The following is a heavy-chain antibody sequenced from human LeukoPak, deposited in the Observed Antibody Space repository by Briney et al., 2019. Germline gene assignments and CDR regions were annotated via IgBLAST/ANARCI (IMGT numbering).Heavy chain of an antibody. Sequence: SETLSLTCTVSGGSISSGDYYWSWIRQHPGKGLEWIGYIYYSGSTYYNPSLKSRVTISVDTSKNQFSLKLSSVTAADTAVYYCARDFGGSCCNYYYYGMDVWGQGTTVTVSS. D-gene: IGHD2-15*01. CDR3: ARDFGGSCCNYYYYGMDV. CDR1: GGSISSGDYY. V-gene: IGHV4-31*03. CDR2: IYYSGST. J-gene: IGHJ6*02.